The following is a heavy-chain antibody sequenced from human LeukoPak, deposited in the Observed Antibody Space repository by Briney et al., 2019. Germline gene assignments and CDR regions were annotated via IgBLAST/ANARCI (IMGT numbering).Heavy chain of an antibody. CDR3: AKEYDSGGYGAYFDY. J-gene: IGHJ4*02. D-gene: IGHD3-10*01. CDR1: GFTFSSYW. V-gene: IGHV3-30*18. CDR2: ISSDGGTK. Sequence: GGSLRLSCAASGFTFSSYWMQWVRQAPGKGLEWVAVISSDGGTKYYADSVKGRFTLSRDNSRNTLDLQMNSLGPEDTAVYYCAKEYDSGGYGAYFDYWGQGTLVTVSS.